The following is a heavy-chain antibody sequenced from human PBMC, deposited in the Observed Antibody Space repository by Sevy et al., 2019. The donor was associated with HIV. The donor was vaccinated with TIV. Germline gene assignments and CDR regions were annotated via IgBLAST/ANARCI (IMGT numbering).Heavy chain of an antibody. CDR2: ISYDGSNK. CDR1: GFTLSSYG. V-gene: IGHV3-30*18. Sequence: GGSLRLSCAASGFTLSSYGMHWVRQAPGKGLDWVTVISYDGSNKYYANSVKGRFTISRDNSKNTLYLQMNSLRVEDTAVYYCAKGGQWLVRDGFDPWGQGTLVTVSS. D-gene: IGHD6-19*01. CDR3: AKGGQWLVRDGFDP. J-gene: IGHJ5*02.